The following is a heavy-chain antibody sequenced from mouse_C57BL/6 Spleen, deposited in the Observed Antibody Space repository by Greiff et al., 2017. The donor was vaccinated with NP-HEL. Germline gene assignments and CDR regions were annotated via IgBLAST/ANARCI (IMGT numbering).Heavy chain of an antibody. CDR1: GFTFSDYY. CDR3: ARDSGGLRLGGFDY. J-gene: IGHJ2*01. CDR2: INYDGSST. D-gene: IGHD2-4*01. Sequence: EVKLVESEGGLVQPGSSMKLSCTASGFTFSDYYMAWVRQVPEKGLEWVANINYDGSSTYYLDSLKSRFTISRDNAKNIQYLQMSSLKSEDTATYYCARDSGGLRLGGFDYWGQGTTLTVSS. V-gene: IGHV5-16*01.